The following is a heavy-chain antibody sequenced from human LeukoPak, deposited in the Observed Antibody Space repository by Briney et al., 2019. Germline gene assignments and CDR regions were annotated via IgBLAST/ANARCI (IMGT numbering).Heavy chain of an antibody. Sequence: SETLSLTCTVSGGSISSYYWSWIRQPPGKGLEWIGYIYYSGSTNYNPSLKSRVTISVDTSKNQFSLKLSSVTAADTAVYYCARGGGIQLWSTGFDYWGQGTLVTVSS. CDR2: IYYSGST. J-gene: IGHJ4*02. V-gene: IGHV4-59*01. CDR3: ARGGGIQLWSTGFDY. CDR1: GGSISSYY. D-gene: IGHD5-18*01.